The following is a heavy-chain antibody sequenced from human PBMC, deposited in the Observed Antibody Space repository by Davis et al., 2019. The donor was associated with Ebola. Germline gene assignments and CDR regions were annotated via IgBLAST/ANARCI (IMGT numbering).Heavy chain of an antibody. D-gene: IGHD2-21*02. CDR2: ISSSSSTI. V-gene: IGHV3-48*02. Sequence: ESLKTPWASSEFTFSHYYLGRVRQAPGKGLEWVSYISSSSSTIYYAYSVKGRFTISRDNAKNSLYLQMNRMSDEDTAVYYCARGSLGGDGCWGQGTLVTVSS. CDR3: ARGSLGGDGC. J-gene: IGHJ4*02. CDR1: EFTFSHYY.